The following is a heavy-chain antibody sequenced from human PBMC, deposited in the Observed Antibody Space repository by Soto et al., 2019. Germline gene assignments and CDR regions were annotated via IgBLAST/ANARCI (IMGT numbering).Heavy chain of an antibody. J-gene: IGHJ4*02. Sequence: QVQLVESGGGVVQPGRSLRLSCAASGFTFSSYGMHWVRQAPGKGLEWVAVISYDGSNKYYADSVKGRFTISRDNSKNTLYLQMNSLRAEDTAVYYCAKDRSGSGWHTPFFDYWGQGTLVTVSS. CDR3: AKDRSGSGWHTPFFDY. CDR2: ISYDGSNK. V-gene: IGHV3-30*18. D-gene: IGHD6-19*01. CDR1: GFTFSSYG.